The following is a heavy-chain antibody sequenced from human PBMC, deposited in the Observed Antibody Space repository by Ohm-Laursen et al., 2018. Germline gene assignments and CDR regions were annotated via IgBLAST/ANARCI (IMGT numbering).Heavy chain of an antibody. V-gene: IGHV3-9*01. D-gene: IGHD3-10*01. CDR3: AKDSSGGYYGMHV. CDR2: VSRNSGSI. J-gene: IGHJ6*02. Sequence: SLRLSCAASGFTFDDYAMHWVRQAPGKGLEWVSGVSRNSGSIGYADSVKGRFTISRDNAKNSLYLQMNSLRAEDTALYYCAKDSSGGYYGMHVWGQGTTVTVSS. CDR1: GFTFDDYA.